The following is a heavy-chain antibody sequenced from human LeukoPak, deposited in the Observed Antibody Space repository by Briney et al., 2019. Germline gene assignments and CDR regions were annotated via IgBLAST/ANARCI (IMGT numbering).Heavy chain of an antibody. D-gene: IGHD2-2*01. CDR1: GFTFSSYG. J-gene: IGHJ4*02. Sequence: PGRSLRLSCAASGFTFSSYGMHWVRQAPGKGLEWLAVISYDGSNKYYADSVKGRFTISRDNSKNTLYLQMNSLRAEDTAVYYCAKDYRRYCSSTSCQPFDYWGQGTLVTVSS. CDR3: AKDYRRYCSSTSCQPFDY. V-gene: IGHV3-30*18. CDR2: ISYDGSNK.